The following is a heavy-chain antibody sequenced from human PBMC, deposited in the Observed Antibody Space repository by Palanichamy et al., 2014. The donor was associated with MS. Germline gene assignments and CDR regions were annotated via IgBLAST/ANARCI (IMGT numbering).Heavy chain of an antibody. Sequence: GSVKGRFTISRDSAKNSLYLQMNSLSSEDTALYYCAKDLHDSGWYQRRVYYYNGTDVWGQGTTVTVSS. D-gene: IGHD6-19*01. J-gene: IGHJ6*02. V-gene: IGHV3-9*01. CDR3: AKDLHDSGWYQRRVYYYNGTDV.